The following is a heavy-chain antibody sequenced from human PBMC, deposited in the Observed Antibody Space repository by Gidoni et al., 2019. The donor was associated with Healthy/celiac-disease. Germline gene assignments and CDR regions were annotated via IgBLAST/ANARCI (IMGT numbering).Heavy chain of an antibody. CDR1: GGSISSSSYY. CDR3: ARRPGEWELPTGAFDI. D-gene: IGHD1-26*01. J-gene: IGHJ3*02. CDR2: IYYSGST. V-gene: IGHV4-39*01. Sequence: QLQLQESGPGLVKPSETLSLTCTVSGGSISSSSYYWGWIRQPPGKGLEWIGSIYYSGSTYYNPSLKSRVTISVDTSKNQFSLKLSSVTAADTAVYYCARRPGEWELPTGAFDIWGQGTMVTVSS.